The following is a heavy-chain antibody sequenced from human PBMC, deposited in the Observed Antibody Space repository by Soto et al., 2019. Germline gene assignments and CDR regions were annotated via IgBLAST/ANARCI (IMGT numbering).Heavy chain of an antibody. CDR3: ASPWYYYGSGSSSLDY. CDR1: GGTFSSYT. J-gene: IGHJ4*02. D-gene: IGHD3-10*01. CDR2: IIPILGIA. V-gene: IGHV1-69*02. Sequence: QVQLVQSGAEVKKPGSSVKVSCKASGGTFSSYTISWVRQAPGQGLEWMGRIIPILGIANYAQKFQGRVTITADNATSTAYMELSSLRSEDTAVYYCASPWYYYGSGSSSLDYWGQGTLVTVSS.